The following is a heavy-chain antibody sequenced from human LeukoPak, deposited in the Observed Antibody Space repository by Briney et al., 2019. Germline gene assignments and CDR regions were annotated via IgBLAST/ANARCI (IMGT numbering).Heavy chain of an antibody. Sequence: GGSLRLSCAASGFTFSSYAMSWVRQAPGKGLEWVSAISGSGGSTYYADSVKGRFTISRDNSKNTLYLQMNSLRAEDTAVYYCAKVNTVGIVVVPAATFDYWGQGTLVTVSS. CDR3: AKVNTVGIVVVPAATFDY. J-gene: IGHJ4*02. D-gene: IGHD2-2*03. V-gene: IGHV3-23*01. CDR2: ISGSGGST. CDR1: GFTFSSYA.